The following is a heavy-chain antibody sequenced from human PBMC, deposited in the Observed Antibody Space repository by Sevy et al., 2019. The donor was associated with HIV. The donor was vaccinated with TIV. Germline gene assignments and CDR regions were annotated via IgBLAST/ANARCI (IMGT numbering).Heavy chain of an antibody. D-gene: IGHD2-15*01. V-gene: IGHV1-69*13. CDR3: SRPSDSSALFKWAFDI. J-gene: IGHJ3*02. CDR2: INPIFGTT. CDR1: GGTFSRSA. Sequence: ASVKVSCKASGGTFSRSAITWVRQAPGKELDWVGGINPIFGTTNYAQNFQGRVTITADESTSTAYMELSSLRSEDTAVYYCSRPSDSSALFKWAFDIWGPGTMVTVSS.